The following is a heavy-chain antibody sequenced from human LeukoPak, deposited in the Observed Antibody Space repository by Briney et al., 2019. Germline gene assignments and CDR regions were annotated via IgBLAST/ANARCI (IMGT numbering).Heavy chain of an antibody. Sequence: GGSLRLSCAASGFTFSNYWMSWVRQAPGKGLEWVANIKQDGSEKYYVDSVKGRFTISRDNAKNSLYLQMNSLRAEDTAVYYCARAYSYGYFDYWGQGTLVTVSS. CDR2: IKQDGSEK. CDR3: ARAYSYGYFDY. J-gene: IGHJ4*02. V-gene: IGHV3-7*01. CDR1: GFTFSNYW. D-gene: IGHD5-18*01.